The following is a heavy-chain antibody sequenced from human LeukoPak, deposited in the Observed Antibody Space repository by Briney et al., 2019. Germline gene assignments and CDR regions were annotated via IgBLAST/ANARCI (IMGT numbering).Heavy chain of an antibody. J-gene: IGHJ5*02. CDR1: GGSFSGYY. V-gene: IGHV4-34*01. Sequence: SETLSLTCAVYGGSFSGYYWSWIRQPPGKGLEWIGEINHSGSTNYNPSLKSRVTISVDTSKNQFSLKLSSVTAADTAVYYCARFQAGYCSGGSCSDNYNWFDPWGQGTLVTVSS. CDR2: INHSGST. CDR3: ARFQAGYCSGGSCSDNYNWFDP. D-gene: IGHD2-15*01.